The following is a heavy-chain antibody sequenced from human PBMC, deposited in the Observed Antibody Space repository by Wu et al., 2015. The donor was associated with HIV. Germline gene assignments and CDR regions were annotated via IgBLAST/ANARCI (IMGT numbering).Heavy chain of an antibody. Sequence: QVQLVQSGTEVKRPGASVKLSCKTSGYTFTNYYMHCVRQAPGQGLEWMGGIIPIFGTANYAQKFQGRVTITTDESTSTAYMELSSLRSEDTAVYYCARASVVPARNYYYGMDVWGQGTTVTVSS. J-gene: IGHJ6*02. V-gene: IGHV1-69*01. D-gene: IGHD2-2*01. CDR1: GYTFTNYY. CDR2: IIPIFGTA. CDR3: ARASVVPARNYYYGMDV.